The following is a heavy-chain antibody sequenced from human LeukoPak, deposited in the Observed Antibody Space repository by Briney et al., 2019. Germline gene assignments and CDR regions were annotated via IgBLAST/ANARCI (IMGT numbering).Heavy chain of an antibody. CDR3: AGGAGAARAGDY. CDR1: AYIFSNYW. V-gene: IGHV5-51*01. Sequence: GESLKISCQGSAYIFSNYWIGWVRPMPGKGLEWMGIIYPGDSDTRYSPSFQGQVTISADKSISTAYLQWSSLKASDTAMYYCAGGAGAARAGDYWGQGTLVTVSS. D-gene: IGHD6-6*01. CDR2: IYPGDSDT. J-gene: IGHJ4*02.